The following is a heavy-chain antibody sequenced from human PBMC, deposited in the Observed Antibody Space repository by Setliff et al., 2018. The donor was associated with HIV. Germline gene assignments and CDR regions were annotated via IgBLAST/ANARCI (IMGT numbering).Heavy chain of an antibody. J-gene: IGHJ5*02. CDR2: IYYSGST. CDR3: ARTWWLRSNWFDP. CDR1: GGSVSSGGYY. D-gene: IGHD5-12*01. V-gene: IGHV4-31*03. Sequence: SETLSLTCTVSGGSVSSGGYYWSWIRQHPGKGLECIGYIYYSGSTYYNPSLKSRVTISVDTSKNQFSLKLSSVTAADTAVYYCARTWWLRSNWFDPWGQGTLVTVSS.